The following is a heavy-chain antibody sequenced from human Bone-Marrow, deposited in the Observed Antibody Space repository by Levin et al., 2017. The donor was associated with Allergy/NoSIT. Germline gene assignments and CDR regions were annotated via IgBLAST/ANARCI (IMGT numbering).Heavy chain of an antibody. J-gene: IGHJ6*02. CDR1: GGSISGKNW. D-gene: IGHD3/OR15-3a*01. CDR2: IFHSGSS. V-gene: IGHV4/OR15-8*01. Sequence: SETLSLTCSVSGGSISGKNWWTWVRQSPAKGLEWIGEIFHSGSSNYKPSLRSRVTISIDKSKNQFSLSLGSVTAADTAVYYCTKGSQKGLYALDVWGQGTTVTVSS. CDR3: TKGSQKGLYALDV.